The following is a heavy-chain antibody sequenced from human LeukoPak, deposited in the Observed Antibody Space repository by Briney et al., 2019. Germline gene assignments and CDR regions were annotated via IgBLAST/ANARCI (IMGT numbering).Heavy chain of an antibody. CDR1: GFTFSSYA. CDR2: ISGSGGST. V-gene: IGHV3-23*01. D-gene: IGHD1-26*01. Sequence: GGSLRLSCAASGFTFSSYAMSWVRQAPGKGLEWVSAISGSGGSTYYADSVKGRFTISRDNSKSTLYLQMNSLRAEDTAVYYCAKWWELPPYYFDYWGQGTLVTVSS. CDR3: AKWWELPPYYFDY. J-gene: IGHJ4*02.